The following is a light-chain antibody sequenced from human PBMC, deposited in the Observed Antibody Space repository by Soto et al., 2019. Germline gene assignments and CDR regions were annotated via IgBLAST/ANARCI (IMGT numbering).Light chain of an antibody. Sequence: QSVLTQPASVSGSPGESITISCTGTRSDVGSYNSIARYQQHPGKAPRVMIFEVTKRPSGISNRFSGSKSGSTASLTISGLQAEDDADYFCFAYAGDSTWVFGAGTKLTVL. V-gene: IGLV2-23*02. CDR3: FAYAGDSTWV. CDR1: RSDVGSYNS. CDR2: EVT. J-gene: IGLJ3*02.